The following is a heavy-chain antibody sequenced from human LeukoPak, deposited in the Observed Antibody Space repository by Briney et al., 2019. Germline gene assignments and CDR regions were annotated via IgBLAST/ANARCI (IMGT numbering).Heavy chain of an antibody. CDR2: ISGSGGST. CDR1: GFTFSSYS. D-gene: IGHD3-22*01. Sequence: GGSLRLSCAASGFTFSSYSMNWVRQAPEKGLEWVSAISGSGGSTYYADSVKGRFTISRDNSKNTLYLQMNSLRAEDTAVYYCAKAHLDYYDSSGYDYWGQGTLVTVSS. J-gene: IGHJ4*02. V-gene: IGHV3-23*01. CDR3: AKAHLDYYDSSGYDY.